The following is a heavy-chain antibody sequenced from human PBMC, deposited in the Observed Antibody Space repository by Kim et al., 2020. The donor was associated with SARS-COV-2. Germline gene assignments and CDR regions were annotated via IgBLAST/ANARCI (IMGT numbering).Heavy chain of an antibody. CDR2: IKSKTDGGTT. J-gene: IGHJ6*02. CDR1: GFTFSNAW. D-gene: IGHD2-2*02. V-gene: IGHV3-15*01. CDR3: TTDLGYCSSTSCYNYYYGMDV. Sequence: GGSLRLSCAASGFTFSNAWMSWVRQAPGKGLEWVGRIKSKTDGGTTDYAAPVKGRFTISRDDSKNTLYLQMNSLKTEDTAVYYCTTDLGYCSSTSCYNYYYGMDVWGQGTTVTVSS.